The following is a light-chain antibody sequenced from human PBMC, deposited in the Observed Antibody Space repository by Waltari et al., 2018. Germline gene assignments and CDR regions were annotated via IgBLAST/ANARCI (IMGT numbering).Light chain of an antibody. CDR3: QHYLRLPVT. J-gene: IGKJ1*01. CDR2: GAS. V-gene: IGKV3-20*01. Sequence: EIVLTQSPGTLSLFIGERATVSCRTSQSVSRALAWYPQKPGQAPRLLIYGASTRATGIPDRFSGSGSGTDFSLTISRLEPDDFAVYYCQHYLRLPVTFGQGTTVEI. CDR1: QSVSRA.